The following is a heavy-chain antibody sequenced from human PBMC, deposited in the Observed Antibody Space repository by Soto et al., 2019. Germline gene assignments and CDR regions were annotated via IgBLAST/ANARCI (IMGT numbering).Heavy chain of an antibody. V-gene: IGHV3-21*01. D-gene: IGHD1-1*01. Sequence: GGSLRLSCAASGFTFSSYSMNWVRQAPGKGLEWVSSISSSSSYIYYADSVKGRFTISRDNAKNSLYLQMNSLRAEDTAVYYCARDRSLDYLSPDDAFDIWGQGTMVTVSS. CDR3: ARDRSLDYLSPDDAFDI. CDR2: ISSSSSYI. CDR1: GFTFSSYS. J-gene: IGHJ3*02.